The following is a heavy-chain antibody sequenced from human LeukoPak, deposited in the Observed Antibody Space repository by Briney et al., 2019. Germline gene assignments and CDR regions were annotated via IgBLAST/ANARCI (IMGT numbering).Heavy chain of an antibody. Sequence: PGGSLRLSCAASGFTFSSFAMSWVRQAPGKGLEWVSTISGSGDSTYHADSVKGRLTISRDNSKSTLYLQMNSLRAEDTAVYYCAKESTGSTVFDYWGQGALVTVSS. CDR1: GFTFSSFA. D-gene: IGHD1-1*01. V-gene: IGHV3-23*01. J-gene: IGHJ4*02. CDR2: ISGSGDST. CDR3: AKESTGSTVFDY.